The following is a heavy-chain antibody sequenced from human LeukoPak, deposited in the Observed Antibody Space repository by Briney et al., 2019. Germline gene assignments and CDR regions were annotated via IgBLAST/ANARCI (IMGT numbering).Heavy chain of an antibody. D-gene: IGHD4-17*01. Sequence: SETLSLTCAIYSESFSGYFWSWIRQPPGKGLEWIGEINYSGSTNYNPSLKSRVTISVDTSKNQFSLKLSSVTAADTAVYYCARSTVTTFEVDYWGQGTLVTVSS. CDR3: ARSTVTTFEVDY. CDR2: INYSGST. J-gene: IGHJ4*02. V-gene: IGHV4-34*01. CDR1: SESFSGYF.